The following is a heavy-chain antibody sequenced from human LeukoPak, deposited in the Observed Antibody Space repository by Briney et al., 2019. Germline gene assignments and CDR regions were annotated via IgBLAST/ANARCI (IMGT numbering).Heavy chain of an antibody. D-gene: IGHD3-22*01. V-gene: IGHV3-23*01. CDR2: ITGSGDST. CDR1: GFTFNSYA. Sequence: GGSLRLSCAASGFTFNSYAMSWVRQAPGKGLEWVSAITGSGDSTYYADSVKGRFTFSRDNSKNTLYLQMNSLRAEDTAVYYCARRSSSGGYFDYWGQGTLVTVSS. CDR3: ARRSSSGGYFDY. J-gene: IGHJ4*02.